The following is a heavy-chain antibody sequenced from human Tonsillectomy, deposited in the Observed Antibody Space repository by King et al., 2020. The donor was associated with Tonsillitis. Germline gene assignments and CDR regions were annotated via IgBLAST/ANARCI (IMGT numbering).Heavy chain of an antibody. Sequence: VQLQESGPGLVKPSQTLSLTCAVSGGSINSGGYSWSWIRQPPGKGLEWIGYIYYSGSTYYNPSLKSRVTISVNTSKNQLSLNLSSVTAADTAGYYCARVHDSSGYQPTTPYMDVWGQGTTVTVSS. J-gene: IGHJ6*02. CDR3: ARVHDSSGYQPTTPYMDV. CDR2: IYYSGST. D-gene: IGHD3-22*01. CDR1: GGSINSGGYS. V-gene: IGHV4-30-4*07.